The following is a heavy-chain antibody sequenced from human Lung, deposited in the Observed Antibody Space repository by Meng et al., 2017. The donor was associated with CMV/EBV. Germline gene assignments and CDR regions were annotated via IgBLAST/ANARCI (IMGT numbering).Heavy chain of an antibody. Sequence: KVSCKGSGYSFTSYWIGWVRQMPGKGLEWMGIIYPGDSDTRYSPSFQGQVTVSADKSISTAYLQWSSLKASDTAMYYCGSHGGYDLYYYYGMDVWGQGTTVTGSS. CDR3: GSHGGYDLYYYYGMDV. D-gene: IGHD5-12*01. CDR2: IYPGDSDT. J-gene: IGHJ6*01. V-gene: IGHV5-51*01. CDR1: GYSFTSYW.